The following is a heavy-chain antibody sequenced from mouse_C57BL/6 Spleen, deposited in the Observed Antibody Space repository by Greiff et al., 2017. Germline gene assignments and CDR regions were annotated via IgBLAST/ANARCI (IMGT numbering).Heavy chain of an antibody. D-gene: IGHD1-1*01. J-gene: IGHJ4*01. V-gene: IGHV1-15*01. CDR1: GYTFTDYE. Sequence: QVQLQQSGAELVRPGASVTLSCKASGYTFTDYEMHWVKQTPVHGLEWIGAIDPETGGTAYNQKFKGKAILTADKSSSTAYMELRSLTSEDSAVYYCTSLLSYAMDYWGQGTSVTVSS. CDR3: TSLLSYAMDY. CDR2: IDPETGGT.